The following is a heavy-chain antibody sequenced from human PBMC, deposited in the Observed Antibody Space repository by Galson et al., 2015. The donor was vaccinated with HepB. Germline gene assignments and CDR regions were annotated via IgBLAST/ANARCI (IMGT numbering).Heavy chain of an antibody. CDR3: ARDLREQLVPHSEYFQH. D-gene: IGHD1-26*01. CDR2: ISSSSIYI. V-gene: IGHV3-21*01. Sequence: SLRLSCAASGFTFSSYTMNWVRQAPGKGLEWVSSISSSSIYIYYADSVKGRFTISRDNAKNSLYLQMNSLRAEDTAVYYCARDLREQLVPHSEYFQHWGQGTLVTVSS. J-gene: IGHJ1*01. CDR1: GFTFSSYT.